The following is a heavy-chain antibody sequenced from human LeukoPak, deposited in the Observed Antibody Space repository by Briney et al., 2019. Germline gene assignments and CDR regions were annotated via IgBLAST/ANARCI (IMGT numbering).Heavy chain of an antibody. D-gene: IGHD1-14*01. CDR1: GITFYNTC. CDR2: IKSKADGGTT. CDR3: TTQGNLSRRMIDWYFDL. Sequence: GRTLRLSCAISGITFYNTCITWVRHAPANGLECVCRIKSKADGGTTDYAAPVKGRFSISREDSKTTVHLHLDTLKADDTTVYYCTTQGNLSRRMIDWYFDLWGRGTLVTVSS. J-gene: IGHJ2*01. V-gene: IGHV3-15*01.